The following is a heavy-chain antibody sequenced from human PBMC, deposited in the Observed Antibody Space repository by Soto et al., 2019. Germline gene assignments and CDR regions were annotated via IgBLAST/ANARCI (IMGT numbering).Heavy chain of an antibody. CDR2: IWYDGSNK. D-gene: IGHD6-19*01. J-gene: IGHJ4*02. V-gene: IGHV3-33*01. Sequence: QVQLVESGGGVVQPGRSLRLSCAASGFTFSSYGMHWVRQAPGKGLEWVAGIWYDGSNKYYADSVKGRFTIPIDNSKNQLYLQMNSLRAVGSAVYYCARKVAVAGSAGYWGQGTQVTVSS. CDR3: ARKVAVAGSAGY. CDR1: GFTFSSYG.